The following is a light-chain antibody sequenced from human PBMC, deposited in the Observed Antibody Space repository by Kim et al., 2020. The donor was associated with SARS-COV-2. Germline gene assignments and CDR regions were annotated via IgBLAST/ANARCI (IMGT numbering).Light chain of an antibody. Sequence: SASVGDTGNIPCRASQSISRWLAWYQQRPGKAPNLLIHRASDLQSGVPSRFSGRGSETDFTLTINSLQPDEFATYYCHQYKSQSTFGQGTKVDIK. V-gene: IGKV1-5*03. CDR1: QSISRW. J-gene: IGKJ1*01. CDR3: HQYKSQST. CDR2: RAS.